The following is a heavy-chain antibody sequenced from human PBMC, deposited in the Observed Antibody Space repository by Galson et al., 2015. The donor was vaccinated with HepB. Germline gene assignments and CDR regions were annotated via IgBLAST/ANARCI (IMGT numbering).Heavy chain of an antibody. CDR2: ISYDGSNK. Sequence: SLRLSCAASGFTFSSYAMHWVRQAPGKGLEWVAVISYDGSNKYYADSVKGRFTISRDNSKNTLYLQMNSLRAEDTAVYYCARDHSDFWSGYSGAHFDYWGQGTLVTVSS. D-gene: IGHD3-3*01. CDR1: GFTFSSYA. J-gene: IGHJ4*02. CDR3: ARDHSDFWSGYSGAHFDY. V-gene: IGHV3-30-3*01.